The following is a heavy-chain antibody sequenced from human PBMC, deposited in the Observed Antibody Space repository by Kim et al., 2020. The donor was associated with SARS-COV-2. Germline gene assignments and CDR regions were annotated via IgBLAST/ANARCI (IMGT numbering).Heavy chain of an antibody. D-gene: IGHD2-2*01. Sequence: ASVKVSCKASGYTFTSYAMHWVRQAPGQRLEWMGWINAGNGNTKYSQKFQGRVTITRDTSASTAYMELSSLRSEDTAVYYCARMPESAAYYYYGMDVWGQGTTVTVSS. CDR1: GYTFTSYA. CDR2: INAGNGNT. J-gene: IGHJ6*02. V-gene: IGHV1-3*01. CDR3: ARMPESAAYYYYGMDV.